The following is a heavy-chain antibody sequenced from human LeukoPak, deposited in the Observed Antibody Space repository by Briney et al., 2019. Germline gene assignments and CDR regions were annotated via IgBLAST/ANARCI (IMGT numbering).Heavy chain of an antibody. CDR1: GFTFSNYN. V-gene: IGHV3-21*01. CDR3: ARDGLQAYYDSSGFLDY. J-gene: IGHJ4*02. CDR2: IRGSSSFI. Sequence: GGSLRLSCAASGFTFSNYNINWVRQAPGKGLEWVSSIRGSSSFISYADSVKGRFTIPRDNAKNSLYLQMNSLRAEDTAVYYCARDGLQAYYDSSGFLDYWGQGTLVTVSS. D-gene: IGHD3-22*01.